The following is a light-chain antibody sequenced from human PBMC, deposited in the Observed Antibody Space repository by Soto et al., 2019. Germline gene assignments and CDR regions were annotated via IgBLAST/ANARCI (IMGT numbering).Light chain of an antibody. Sequence: DVVMTQSPLSLPVTLGQPASISCRSSQSLVYTDGNTYLNWFHQRPGQSPRRLIYKVSNRDSGVPERFSGSGSGSDFTLRISRVEAEDVGVYYCLQGTHWPLTFGGGTKVEIK. CDR3: LQGTHWPLT. J-gene: IGKJ4*01. CDR1: QSLVYTDGNTY. V-gene: IGKV2-30*01. CDR2: KVS.